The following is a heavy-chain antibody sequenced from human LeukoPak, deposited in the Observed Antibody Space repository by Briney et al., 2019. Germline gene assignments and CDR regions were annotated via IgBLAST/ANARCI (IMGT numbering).Heavy chain of an antibody. CDR2: INSGGTT. D-gene: IGHD6-13*01. J-gene: IGHJ4*02. Sequence: PGGSLRLSCAASGFPVSSNYMTWVRQAPGKGLEWVSVINSGGTTYYADSVKGRFTISRDNSKNTLNPQMNSLRAEDTAVYYCARAPYSTTWFFDYWGQGTLVTVSS. V-gene: IGHV3-66*01. CDR3: ARAPYSTTWFFDY. CDR1: GFPVSSNY.